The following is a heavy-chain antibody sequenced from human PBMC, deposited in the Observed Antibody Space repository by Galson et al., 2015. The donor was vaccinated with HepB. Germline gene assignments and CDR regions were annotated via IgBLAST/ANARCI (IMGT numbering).Heavy chain of an antibody. V-gene: IGHV1-46*01. J-gene: IGHJ3*02. CDR3: ARDPGQRGYSYGYIYSAFDI. D-gene: IGHD5-18*01. CDR1: GYSFTSYY. CDR2: INPNGGST. Sequence: SVKVSCKASGYSFTSYYMHWVRQAPGQGLEWMGIINPNGGSTSYAQKFQDRVTMTRDTSTSTVYVELSSLRSEDTAVYYCARDPGQRGYSYGYIYSAFDIWGQGTMVAVSS.